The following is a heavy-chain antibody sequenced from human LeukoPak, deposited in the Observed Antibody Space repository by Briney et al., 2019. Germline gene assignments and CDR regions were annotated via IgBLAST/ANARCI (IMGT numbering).Heavy chain of an antibody. Sequence: GGSLRLSCAASGFTFSSYAMHWVRQAPGKGLEWVAVISYDGSNKYYADSVKGRFTISRDNSKNTLYLQMNSLRAEDTAVYYCARGSYGSGSYYAPIYYYYMDVWGKGTTVTVSS. CDR3: ARGSYGSGSYYAPIYYYYMDV. CDR1: GFTFSSYA. CDR2: ISYDGSNK. V-gene: IGHV3-30*04. J-gene: IGHJ6*03. D-gene: IGHD3-10*01.